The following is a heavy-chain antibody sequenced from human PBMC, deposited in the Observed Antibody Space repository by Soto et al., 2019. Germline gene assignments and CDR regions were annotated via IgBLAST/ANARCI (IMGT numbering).Heavy chain of an antibody. D-gene: IGHD2-15*01. CDR2: MSYDETKK. Sequence: QVQLVESGGGVVQPGGSLRLSCATSGFSLSSYAMHWVRQAPGKGLEWVALMSYDETKKYYADSVKGRFTISRDTSKNTLFLQMNNLIVEDTAVYYCAKDRRDGDFMHILVVDFWGQGALVTVSS. V-gene: IGHV3-30*18. J-gene: IGHJ4*02. CDR3: AKDRRDGDFMHILVVDF. CDR1: GFSLSSYA.